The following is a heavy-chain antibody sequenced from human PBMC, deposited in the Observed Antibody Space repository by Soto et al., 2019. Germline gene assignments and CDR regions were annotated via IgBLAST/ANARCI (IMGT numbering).Heavy chain of an antibody. CDR1: GYTFTGYY. CDR3: AKGGAIVAAGTRVYLYNAMDV. D-gene: IGHD1-26*01. CDR2: INPNSGDT. Sequence: ASVKVSCKASGYTFTGYYVHWVRQAPGQGLEWMGWINPNSGDTYLAQRFQGRVTMNRDTSIGTAYMELRGLTSDDTAEYYCAKGGAIVAAGTRVYLYNAMDVWGQETTVTVSS. J-gene: IGHJ6*02. V-gene: IGHV1-2*02.